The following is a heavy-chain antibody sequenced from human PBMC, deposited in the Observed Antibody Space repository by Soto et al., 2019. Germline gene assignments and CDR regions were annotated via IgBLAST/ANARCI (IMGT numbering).Heavy chain of an antibody. V-gene: IGHV4-34*01. J-gene: IGHJ5*02. D-gene: IGHD3-3*01. CDR2: IDHSGCT. Sequence: SETLSLTCAFYCGSFIGYYWNWIRQPPGKGLEWIGEIDHSGCTNYNPSLKSRVTISVDTSKNQFSLRLTSVTAADTAVYYCARVRDWFDPWGQGTLVTVSS. CDR3: ARVRDWFDP. CDR1: CGSFIGYY.